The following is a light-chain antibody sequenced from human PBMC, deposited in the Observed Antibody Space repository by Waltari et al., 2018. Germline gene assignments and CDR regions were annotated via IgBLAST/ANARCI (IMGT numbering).Light chain of an antibody. V-gene: IGLV3-1*01. J-gene: IGLJ3*02. CDR1: ILGSKY. Sequence: SSALTQPPSVSVSPGQTATITCSGAILGSKYASWYQHKAGQSPLLVIYQDINRPPGIPERFSGSKSGNTATLTISGTQAMDDADYYCQALGSNRWVFGGGTKLTVL. CDR3: QALGSNRWV. CDR2: QDI.